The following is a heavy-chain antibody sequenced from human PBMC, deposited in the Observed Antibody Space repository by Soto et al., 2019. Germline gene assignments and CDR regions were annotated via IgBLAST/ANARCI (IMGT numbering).Heavy chain of an antibody. CDR2: INPGNGNT. J-gene: IGHJ4*02. Sequence: ASVKVSCKASGYTFTSYGINWVRQAPGRGREWMGWINPGNGNTKYSQQFQGRVIIDRDTSASTAYMELGSLRSEGTAVYYCAREGYFDSSNYLAYWGLGTLVTVSS. D-gene: IGHD3-22*01. V-gene: IGHV1-3*01. CDR3: AREGYFDSSNYLAY. CDR1: GYTFTSYG.